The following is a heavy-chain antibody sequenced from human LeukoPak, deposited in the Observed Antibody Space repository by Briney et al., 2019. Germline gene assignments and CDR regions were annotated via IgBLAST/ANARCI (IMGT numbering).Heavy chain of an antibody. V-gene: IGHV4-61*02. CDR3: AREPMVPAAIVDWFDP. CDR1: GGSISSSSYY. CDR2: IYTSGST. D-gene: IGHD2-2*01. J-gene: IGHJ5*02. Sequence: KPSETLSLTCTVSGGSISSSSYYWSWIRQPAGKGLEWIGRIYTSGSTNYNPSLKSRVTISVDTSKNQFSLKLSSVTAADTAVYYCAREPMVPAAIVDWFDPWGQGTLVTVSS.